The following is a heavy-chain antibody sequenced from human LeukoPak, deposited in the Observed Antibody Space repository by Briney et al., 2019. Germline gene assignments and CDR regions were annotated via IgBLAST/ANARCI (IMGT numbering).Heavy chain of an antibody. CDR2: ISSSSNYI. CDR1: GFAFSSYS. D-gene: IGHD3-22*01. V-gene: IGHV3-21*01. J-gene: IGHJ4*02. CDR3: ARDHDRYDSSGYPY. Sequence: GGSLRLSCAASGFAFSSYSMNWVRQAPGKGLEWVSSISSSSNYIYYADSVKGRFTISRDNAKNSLYLQMNSLRAEDTAVYYCARDHDRYDSSGYPYWGQGTLVTVSS.